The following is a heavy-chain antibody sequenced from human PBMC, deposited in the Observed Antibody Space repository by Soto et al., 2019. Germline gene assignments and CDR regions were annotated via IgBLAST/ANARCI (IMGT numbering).Heavy chain of an antibody. J-gene: IGHJ4*02. CDR3: ARDGKLWFGEFLDY. CDR2: IWYDGSNK. D-gene: IGHD3-10*01. V-gene: IGHV3-33*01. Sequence: QVQLVESGGGVVQPGRSLRLSCAASGFTFSSYGMHWVRQAPGKGLEWVAVIWYDGSNKYYADSVKGRFTISRDNSKNTLYLQMNSLRAEDTAVYYCARDGKLWFGEFLDYWGQGTLVTVSS. CDR1: GFTFSSYG.